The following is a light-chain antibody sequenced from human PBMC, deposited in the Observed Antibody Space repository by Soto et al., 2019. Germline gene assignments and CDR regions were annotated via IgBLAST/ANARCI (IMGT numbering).Light chain of an antibody. CDR1: SSNIGAGFD. J-gene: IGLJ1*01. CDR2: SNT. V-gene: IGLV1-40*01. CDR3: QSYDSGVTGAV. Sequence: QSVLTQPPSVSGAPGQTVTISCTGSSSNIGAGFDVQWYQQLPGTAPKLVLYSNTARHSGVPDRFSGSRSGSSASLAITGLQAEDEADYYCQSYDSGVTGAVFGTGTKLTVL.